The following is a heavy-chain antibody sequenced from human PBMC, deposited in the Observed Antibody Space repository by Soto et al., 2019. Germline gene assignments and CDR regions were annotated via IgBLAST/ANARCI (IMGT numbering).Heavy chain of an antibody. CDR3: ARGGPRTTDHFNY. J-gene: IGHJ4*02. Sequence: VSVKVSCKASGYTFTGYYIHWVRLAPGQGLEWMGWINPNSGDTNFAQKFRGRVTMTWDTSISTASMQLSSLTSDDTATYYCARGGPRTTDHFNYWGQGTLVTVSS. D-gene: IGHD1-7*01. V-gene: IGHV1-2*02. CDR1: GYTFTGYY. CDR2: INPNSGDT.